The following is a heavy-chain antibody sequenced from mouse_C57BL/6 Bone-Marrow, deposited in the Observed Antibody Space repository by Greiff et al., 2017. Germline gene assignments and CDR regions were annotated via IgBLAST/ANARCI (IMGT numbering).Heavy chain of an antibody. CDR2: IDPANGNT. Sequence: VHVKQSVAELVRPGASVKLSCTASGFTFKNTYMHWVKQRPEQGLEWIGRIDPANGNTKYAPKFQGKATITADKSSNTAYLQLSSRTSEDTASYYCDRPVYYYCSSCARDYEGRGTSTTVTS. V-gene: IGHV14-3*01. CDR1: GFTFKNTY. D-gene: IGHD1-1*01. J-gene: IGHJ4*01. CDR3: DRPVYYYCSSCARDY.